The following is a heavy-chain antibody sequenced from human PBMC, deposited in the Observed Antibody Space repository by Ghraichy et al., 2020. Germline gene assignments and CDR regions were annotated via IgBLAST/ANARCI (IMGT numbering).Heavy chain of an antibody. D-gene: IGHD5-18*01. J-gene: IGHJ4*02. Sequence: GGSLRLSCAASGFTFSSYALSWVRQAPGKGLEWVSGISGSGGSTYYADSVKGRFTISRDNSKNTVYLQMNSLRGEDTAVYYCAKGNGAYSYGSLTYWGQGTLVTVS. CDR3: AKGNGAYSYGSLTY. CDR2: ISGSGGST. CDR1: GFTFSSYA. V-gene: IGHV3-23*01.